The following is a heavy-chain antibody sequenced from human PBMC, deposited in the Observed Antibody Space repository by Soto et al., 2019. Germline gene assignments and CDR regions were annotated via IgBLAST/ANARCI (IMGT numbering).Heavy chain of an antibody. CDR1: GFSFTTYV. V-gene: IGHV3-30*18. CDR2: ISHDGSYK. D-gene: IGHD1-26*01. J-gene: IGHJ3*02. CDR3: AKGLLAIVGTTLPRDAFNI. Sequence: SRGLSWAPSGFSFTTYVMHWVRQAPGKGREWVAVISHDGSYKYYGDAVKGRFTISRDTSKNAVYLEMNSLRPEDTAVYYCAKGLLAIVGTTLPRDAFNIWGQGTMVTVSS.